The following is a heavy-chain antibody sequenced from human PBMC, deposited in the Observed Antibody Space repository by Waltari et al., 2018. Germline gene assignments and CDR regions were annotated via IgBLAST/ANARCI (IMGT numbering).Heavy chain of an antibody. V-gene: IGHV3-9*01. CDR1: GFGFYDFA. Sequence: EVQLVESGGGLVQPGRPLGLSCAASGFGFYDFAMHWVRQVPGKGLEWVSVVSWSGATVGYADSVNGRFAISRDNAKNSLYLQMNSLRVEDTAFYYCAASRGVYWYFDFWGRGTLVSVSS. CDR2: VSWSGATV. D-gene: IGHD3-16*01. J-gene: IGHJ2*01. CDR3: AASRGVYWYFDF.